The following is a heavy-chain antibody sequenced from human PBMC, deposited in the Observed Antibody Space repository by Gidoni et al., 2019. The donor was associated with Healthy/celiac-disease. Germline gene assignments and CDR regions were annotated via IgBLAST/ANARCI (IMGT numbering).Heavy chain of an antibody. CDR2: IWYDGSNK. J-gene: IGHJ5*02. CDR3: ARDNSPNLSWFDP. V-gene: IGHV3-33*01. CDR1: GFTFSSYG. Sequence: QVQLVESGGGVVQPGRSLRLSCAASGFTFSSYGMHWVRQAPGKGLEWVAVIWYDGSNKYYADSVKGRFTISRDNSKNTLYLQMNSLRAEDTAVYYCARDNSPNLSWFDPWGQGTLVTVSS. D-gene: IGHD1-20*01.